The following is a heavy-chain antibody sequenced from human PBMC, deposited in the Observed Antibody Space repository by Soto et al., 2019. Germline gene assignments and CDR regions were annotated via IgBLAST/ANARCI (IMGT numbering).Heavy chain of an antibody. CDR2: IIPIFGTA. J-gene: IGHJ6*02. V-gene: IGHV1-69*13. Sequence: ASVKVSCKASGGTFSSYAISWVRQAPGQGLEWMGGIIPIFGTANYAQKFQGRVTITADESTGTAYMELGSLRSEDTAVYYCARIVVASYYYGMDVWGQGTTVTVSS. CDR3: ARIVVASYYYGMDV. CDR1: GGTFSSYA. D-gene: IGHD2-21*01.